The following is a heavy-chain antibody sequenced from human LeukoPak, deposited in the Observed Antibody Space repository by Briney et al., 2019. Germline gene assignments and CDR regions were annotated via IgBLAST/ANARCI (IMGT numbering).Heavy chain of an antibody. CDR1: GFTSSSYA. Sequence: GGSLRLSCAASGFTSSSYAMSWVRQAPGKGLEWVSAISGSGGSTYYADSVKGRFTISRDNSKNTLYLQMNSLRAEDTAVYYCAKGPGSKAAGTGGFDYWGQGTLVTVSS. CDR3: AKGPGSKAAGTGGFDY. V-gene: IGHV3-23*01. CDR2: ISGSGGST. D-gene: IGHD6-13*01. J-gene: IGHJ4*02.